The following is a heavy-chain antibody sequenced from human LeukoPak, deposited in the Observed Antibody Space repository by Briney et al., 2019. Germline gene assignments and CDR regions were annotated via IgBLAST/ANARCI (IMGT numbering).Heavy chain of an antibody. Sequence: QSGRSLRLSCTASGFTFSSYAMSWVRQAPVKGLEWVSANSGSGGSTYYADSVKGRFTISRDNSKNTLYLQMNSLRAEDTAVYYCAKTGGAYGYYGMDVWGQGTTVTVSS. J-gene: IGHJ6*02. V-gene: IGHV3-23*01. CDR1: GFTFSSYA. CDR2: NSGSGGST. D-gene: IGHD4-17*01. CDR3: AKTGGAYGYYGMDV.